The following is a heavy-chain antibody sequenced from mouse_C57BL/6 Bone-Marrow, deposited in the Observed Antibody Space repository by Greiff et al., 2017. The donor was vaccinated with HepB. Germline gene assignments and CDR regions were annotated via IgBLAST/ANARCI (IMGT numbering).Heavy chain of an antibody. CDR1: GFTFSSYA. J-gene: IGHJ2*01. V-gene: IGHV5-4*01. CDR2: ISDGGSYT. D-gene: IGHD2-1*01. Sequence: EVQLVESGGGLVKPGGSLKLSCAASGFTFSSYAMYWVRQTPEKRLEWVATISDGGSYTYYPDKVKGRCTISRDNANNNLYLQMSHLKSEDTAMYYCARGCNCAHFDYWGQGTTLTVSS. CDR3: ARGCNCAHFDY.